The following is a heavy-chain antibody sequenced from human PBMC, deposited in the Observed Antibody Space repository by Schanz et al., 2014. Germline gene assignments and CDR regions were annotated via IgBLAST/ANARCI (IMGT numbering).Heavy chain of an antibody. CDR2: ISDSGTYT. J-gene: IGHJ4*02. Sequence: DVHLLESGGGLVQPGGSLRLSCAASGFTFSSYAMSWVRQAPGKGLEWLSYISDSGTYTNYADSVKGRFTISRDNAKNSLYLEMNSLRAEDTALYYCARDRRNADLDYWGQGTLVTVSS. V-gene: IGHV3-48*01. CDR1: GFTFSSYA. D-gene: IGHD1-1*01. CDR3: ARDRRNADLDY.